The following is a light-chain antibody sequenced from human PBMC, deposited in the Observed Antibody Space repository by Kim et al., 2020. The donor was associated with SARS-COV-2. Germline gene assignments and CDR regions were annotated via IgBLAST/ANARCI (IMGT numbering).Light chain of an antibody. Sequence: GQFVTFSCAGSSSDVGGYNFVSWHQQSPGDPPHLIFCDGTQRPSGVPDRFSGYTAGNTASLTISGLQAEDEAYYYRCSDASRCASVFGGGTQLTVL. CDR1: SSDVGGYNF. CDR3: CSDASRCASV. CDR2: DGT. V-gene: IGLV2-11*01. J-gene: IGLJ3*02.